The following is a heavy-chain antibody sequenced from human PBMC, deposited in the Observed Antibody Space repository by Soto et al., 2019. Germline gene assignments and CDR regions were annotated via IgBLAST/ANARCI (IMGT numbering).Heavy chain of an antibody. CDR2: ISYDGSNK. CDR3: AKPMTPLEWLLDYFDY. Sequence: PGGSLRLSCAASGFTFSSYGMHWVRQAPGKGLEWVAVISYDGSNKYYADSVKGRFTISRDNSKNTLYLQMNSLRAEDTAVYYYAKPMTPLEWLLDYFDYWGQGTLVTVSS. CDR1: GFTFSSYG. J-gene: IGHJ4*02. V-gene: IGHV3-30*18. D-gene: IGHD3-3*01.